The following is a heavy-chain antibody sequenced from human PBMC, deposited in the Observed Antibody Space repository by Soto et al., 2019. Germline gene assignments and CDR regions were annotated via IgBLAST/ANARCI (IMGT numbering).Heavy chain of an antibody. D-gene: IGHD2-2*01. CDR2: IYYSGST. J-gene: IGHJ6*02. Sequence: SETLSLTCTVSGGSISSYYWSWIRQPPGKGLEWIGYIYYSGSTNYNPSLKSRVTISVDTSKNQFSLKLSSVTAADTAVYYCARDDARDGMDVWGQGTTVTVSS. CDR3: ARDDARDGMDV. CDR1: GGSISSYY. V-gene: IGHV4-59*01.